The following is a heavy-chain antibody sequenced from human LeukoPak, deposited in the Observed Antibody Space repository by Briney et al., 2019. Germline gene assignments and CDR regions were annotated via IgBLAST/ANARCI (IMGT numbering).Heavy chain of an antibody. CDR1: GYTFTGYY. CDR2: TNPNSGGT. CDR3: ARGVYYGSGSYSDY. V-gene: IGHV1-2*02. Sequence: ASVKVSCKASGYTFTGYYMHWVRQAPGQGLEWMGWTNPNSGGTNYAQKFQGRVTMTRDTSSSTAYMELSRLRSDDTAVYYCARGVYYGSGSYSDYWGQETLVTVSS. D-gene: IGHD3-10*01. J-gene: IGHJ4*02.